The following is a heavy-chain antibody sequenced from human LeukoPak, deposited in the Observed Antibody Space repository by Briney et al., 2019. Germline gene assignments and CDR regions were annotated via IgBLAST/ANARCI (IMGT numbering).Heavy chain of an antibody. CDR1: GFTFSNAW. J-gene: IGHJ4*02. Sequence: PGGSLRLSCAASGFTFSNAWMTWVRQAPGKGLEWVGRIKSKTDGGTTDYAAPVKGRFTISRDDSKNTLDLQMNSLKTEDTAVYYCTTALRWERQELDYWGQGTLVTVSS. CDR3: TTALRWERQELDY. D-gene: IGHD1-26*01. V-gene: IGHV3-15*01. CDR2: IKSKTDGGTT.